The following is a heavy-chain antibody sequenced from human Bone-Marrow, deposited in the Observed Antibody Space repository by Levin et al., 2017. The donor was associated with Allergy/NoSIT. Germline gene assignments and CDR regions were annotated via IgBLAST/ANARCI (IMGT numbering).Heavy chain of an antibody. CDR3: ARPDSSGWYPAWAFDI. J-gene: IGHJ3*02. CDR2: IHPGDSDT. V-gene: IGHV5-51*01. CDR1: GYSFRNYY. Sequence: HGESLKISCQGTGYSFRNYYIAWVRQMPGKGLEWMGIIHPGDSDTRYSPSFQGQVTISADKSISTAYLQWNSLKASDTAIYYCARPDSSGWYPAWAFDIWGQGTMVTASS. D-gene: IGHD6-19*01.